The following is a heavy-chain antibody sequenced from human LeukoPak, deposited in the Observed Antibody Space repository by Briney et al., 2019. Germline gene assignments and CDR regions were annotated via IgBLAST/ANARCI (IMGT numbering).Heavy chain of an antibody. CDR1: GYTFTDYY. D-gene: IGHD5-18*01. Sequence: ASVKVSCKASGYTFTDYYIHWVRQAPGQGLEWMGRINPNSGGGTNYARKFQGRVTMTGDTSISTAYMELSRLRSDDTAVYYCASRGYSYGLYFDYWGQGTLVTVSS. J-gene: IGHJ4*02. CDR3: ASRGYSYGLYFDY. CDR2: INPNSGGGT. V-gene: IGHV1-2*06.